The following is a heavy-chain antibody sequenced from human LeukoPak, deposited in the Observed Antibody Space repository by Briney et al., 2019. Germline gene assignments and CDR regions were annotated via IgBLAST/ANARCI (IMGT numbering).Heavy chain of an antibody. CDR2: INPNSGGT. D-gene: IGHD6-19*01. CDR3: ARRVRWYSSGWGRYFDY. V-gene: IGHV1-2*06. CDR1: GYTFTGYY. J-gene: IGHJ4*02. Sequence: ASVKVSCKASGYTFTGYYMHWVRQAPGQGLEWMGRINPNSGGTNYAQKFQGRVTMTRDTSTSTVYMELSSLRSEDTAVYYCARRVRWYSSGWGRYFDYWGQGTLVTVSS.